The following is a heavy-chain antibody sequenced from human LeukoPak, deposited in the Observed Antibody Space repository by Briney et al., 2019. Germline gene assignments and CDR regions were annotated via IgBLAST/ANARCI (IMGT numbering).Heavy chain of an antibody. CDR2: ISYDGRQK. CDR1: GFTFSSYG. J-gene: IGHJ4*02. Sequence: GRSLRLSCAASGFTFSSYGMHWVRQAPGKGLEWVAVISYDGRQKYYADSVKGRFTISRDNSKNTLFLQMNSLRDEDTAVYYCTRVYLERLTAGYFDHWGQGTLVTVSP. D-gene: IGHD2-8*01. CDR3: TRVYLERLTAGYFDH. V-gene: IGHV3-30*03.